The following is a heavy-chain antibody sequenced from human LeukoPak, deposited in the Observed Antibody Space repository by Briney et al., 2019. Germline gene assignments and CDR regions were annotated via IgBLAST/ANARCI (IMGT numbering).Heavy chain of an antibody. Sequence: GASVKVSCKASGYTFTSYGISWVRQAPGQGLEWMGWISAYNGNTNYAQKLQGRVTMTTDTSTSTAYMEVRSLRSDETAGYYCARAALPWWLGGYFDYWGQGTLVTVSS. D-gene: IGHD6-19*01. J-gene: IGHJ4*02. CDR3: ARAALPWWLGGYFDY. CDR2: ISAYNGNT. V-gene: IGHV1-18*04. CDR1: GYTFTSYG.